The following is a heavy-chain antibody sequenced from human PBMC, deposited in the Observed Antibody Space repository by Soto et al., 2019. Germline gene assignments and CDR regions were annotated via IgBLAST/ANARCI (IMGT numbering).Heavy chain of an antibody. V-gene: IGHV3-11*01. CDR1: GFTFSDYY. D-gene: IGHD2-15*01. Sequence: QVQLVESGGGLVKPGGSLRLSCVASGFTFSDYYMSWIRQAPGKGLEWVSYISSSGSTIYYADSVKGRFTISRDNAKNSLYLQMNSLRAEDTAVYYCARGVGYCSGGSCPGRDYFDYWGQGTLVTVSS. CDR3: ARGVGYCSGGSCPGRDYFDY. CDR2: ISSSGSTI. J-gene: IGHJ4*02.